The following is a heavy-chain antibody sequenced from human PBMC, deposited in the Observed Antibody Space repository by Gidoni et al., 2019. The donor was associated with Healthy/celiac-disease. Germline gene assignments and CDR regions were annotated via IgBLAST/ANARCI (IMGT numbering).Heavy chain of an antibody. J-gene: IGHJ4*02. V-gene: IGHV4-39*01. Sequence: QLQLQESGPGLVKPSETLSLTCPVSGGSISSSSYYWGWIRQPPGKGLEWIGSIYYSGSTYYNPSLKSRVTISVDTSKNQFSLKLSSVTAADTAVYYCARMGVGAIFDYWGQGTLVTVSS. CDR1: GGSISSSSYY. D-gene: IGHD1-26*01. CDR3: ARMGVGAIFDY. CDR2: IYYSGST.